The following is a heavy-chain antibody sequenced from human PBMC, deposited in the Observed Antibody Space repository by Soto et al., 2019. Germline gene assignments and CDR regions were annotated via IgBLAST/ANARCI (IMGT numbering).Heavy chain of an antibody. J-gene: IGHJ4*02. CDR3: ARDPDVWDGFLDY. D-gene: IGHD1-26*01. CDR1: GGSISNYY. Sequence: QVQLQESGPGLVKTSETLSLTCTVSGGSISNYYWSWIRQPAGKGLEWIGRVFSSGTTYYNPSLKSRISMSVDTSKNQFSLKLRSVTAADTSVYYCARDPDVWDGFLDYWGQGTLVTVSS. CDR2: VFSSGTT. V-gene: IGHV4-4*07.